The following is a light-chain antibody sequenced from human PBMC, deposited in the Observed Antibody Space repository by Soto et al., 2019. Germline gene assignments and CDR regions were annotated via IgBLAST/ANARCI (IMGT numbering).Light chain of an antibody. Sequence: ETVLTQSPATLSLSPGERATLSCRASQSVSSYLAWYQQKPGQAPRLLIYDASNRATGIPARFSGSGSGTDFTLTISSLEPADFAVYYCQQRSNWPPAISFGQGTRLEIK. CDR2: DAS. V-gene: IGKV3-11*01. CDR3: QQRSNWPPAIS. J-gene: IGKJ5*01. CDR1: QSVSSY.